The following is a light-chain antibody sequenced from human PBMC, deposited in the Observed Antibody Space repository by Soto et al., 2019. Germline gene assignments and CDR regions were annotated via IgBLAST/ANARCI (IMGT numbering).Light chain of an antibody. V-gene: IGKV1-9*01. Sequence: DIQLTQSPSFLSASVGDRVTITCRASLGISTYLAWYQQIPGKAPSLLIYAASTLQTGVPSRFSGSGSATEFTLTISSLQPEDSATYYCQQLKRFPLTFGGGTRVEIK. CDR1: LGISTY. CDR2: AAS. J-gene: IGKJ4*01. CDR3: QQLKRFPLT.